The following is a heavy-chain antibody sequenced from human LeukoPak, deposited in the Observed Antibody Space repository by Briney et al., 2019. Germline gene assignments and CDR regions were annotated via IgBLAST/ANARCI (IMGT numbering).Heavy chain of an antibody. CDR3: VKAQYDFWSGLDY. V-gene: IGHV3-74*01. Sequence: PGGSLRLSCAASGFTFSSYWMHWVRQAPGKGLVWVSRINSDGSSTSYADSVKGRFTISRDNSKNTLYLQMSSLRTEDTAIYYCVKAQYDFWSGLDYWGQGTLVTVSS. D-gene: IGHD3-3*01. CDR1: GFTFSSYW. CDR2: INSDGSST. J-gene: IGHJ4*02.